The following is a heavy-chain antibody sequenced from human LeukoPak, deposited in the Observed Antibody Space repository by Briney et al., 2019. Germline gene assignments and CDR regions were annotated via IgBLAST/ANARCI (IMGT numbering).Heavy chain of an antibody. CDR1: GFTVGSAW. D-gene: IGHD1-26*01. V-gene: IGHV3-53*01. J-gene: IGHJ4*02. Sequence: PGGSLRLSCAASGFTVGSAWMSWVRQAPGKGLEWVSVIYSGGSTYYADSVKGRFTISRDNSKNTLYLQMNSLRAEDTAVYYCARDTSGSYFDYWGQGTLVTVSS. CDR2: IYSGGST. CDR3: ARDTSGSYFDY.